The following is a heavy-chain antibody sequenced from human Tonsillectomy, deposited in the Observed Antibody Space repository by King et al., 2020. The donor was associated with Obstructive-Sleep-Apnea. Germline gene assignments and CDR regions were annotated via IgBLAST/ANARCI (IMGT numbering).Heavy chain of an antibody. D-gene: IGHD6-13*01. V-gene: IGHV4-59*08. CDR1: GGSISTYY. CDR3: ARVAAAAPIWLDP. J-gene: IGHJ5*02. Sequence: QLQESGPGLVKPSETLSLTCTVSGGSISTYYWSWIRQPPGKRLECIGYIYYSGSTNYNPSLKSRVTISLDTSKNQFSLKLTSVTAADTAVYYCARVAAAAPIWLDPWGQGTLVTVSS. CDR2: IYYSGST.